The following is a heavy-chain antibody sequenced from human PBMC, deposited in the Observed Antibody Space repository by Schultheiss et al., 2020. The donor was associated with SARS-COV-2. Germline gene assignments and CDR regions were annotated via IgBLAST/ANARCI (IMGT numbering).Heavy chain of an antibody. V-gene: IGHV4-61*05. CDR2: IYYSGST. D-gene: IGHD3-22*01. CDR1: GGSISSSSYY. CDR3: ARTYYDSSGYYPDIFDY. Sequence: SETLSLTCTVSGGSISSSSYYWGWIRQPPGKGLEWIGYIYYSGSTNYNPSLKSRVTISVDTSKNQFSLKLSSVTAADTAVYYCARTYYDSSGYYPDIFDYWGQGTLVTVSS. J-gene: IGHJ4*02.